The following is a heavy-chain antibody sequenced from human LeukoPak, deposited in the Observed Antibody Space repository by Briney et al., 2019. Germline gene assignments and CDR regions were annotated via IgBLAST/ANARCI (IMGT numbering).Heavy chain of an antibody. D-gene: IGHD2-2*01. CDR3: ARVRGLGYCSSTSCYGTRLDYYMDV. V-gene: IGHV1-69*05. Sequence: GSSVKLSCKASGGTFTSYAISWVRQAPGQGRGWMGGIIPIFGTANYAQKFQGRVTITTDESTRTTYMAMSSLRSEDTAVYYCARVRGLGYCSSTSCYGTRLDYYMDVWGKGTTVTVSS. CDR1: GGTFTSYA. CDR2: IIPIFGTA. J-gene: IGHJ6*03.